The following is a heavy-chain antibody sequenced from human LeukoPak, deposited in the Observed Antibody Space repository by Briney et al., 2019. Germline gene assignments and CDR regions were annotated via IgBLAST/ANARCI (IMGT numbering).Heavy chain of an antibody. V-gene: IGHV4-39*01. CDR2: SYYSGNA. J-gene: IGHJ4*02. D-gene: IGHD5-12*01. Sequence: PSETLSLTCTVSGGSISRSSFYWGWIRHPPGKWLEWIGSSYYSGNAYSTPSLNSRVTISVDTSKNQFSLKLRSVTAADTAVYYCAVVSGYSDDYWGQGTLVTVSS. CDR1: GGSISRSSFY. CDR3: AVVSGYSDDY.